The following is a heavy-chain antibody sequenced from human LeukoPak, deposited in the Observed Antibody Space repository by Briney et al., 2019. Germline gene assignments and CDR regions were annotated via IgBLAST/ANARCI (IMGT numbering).Heavy chain of an antibody. V-gene: IGHV3-30*18. Sequence: PGGSLRLSCAASGFTFSDYSMNWVRQAPGKGLEWVAVISYDGSNKYYADSVKGRFTISRDNSKNTLYLQMNSLRAEDTAVYYCAKDYYDSSGYKEDAFDIWGQGTMVTVSS. CDR3: AKDYYDSSGYKEDAFDI. CDR1: GFTFSDYS. D-gene: IGHD3-22*01. CDR2: ISYDGSNK. J-gene: IGHJ3*02.